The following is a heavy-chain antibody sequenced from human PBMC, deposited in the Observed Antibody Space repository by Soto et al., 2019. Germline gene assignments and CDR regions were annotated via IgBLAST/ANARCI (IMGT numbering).Heavy chain of an antibody. CDR3: ARLAAGPLDDAFDI. V-gene: IGHV5-10-1*01. D-gene: IGHD6-13*01. J-gene: IGHJ3*02. CDR1: GYSFTSSW. Sequence: GESLKISCKGSGYSFTSSWISWVRQMPGKGLEWMERIDPSDSYTNYSLSFQGHVTISADKSISTAYLQWSSLKASDTAMYYCARLAAGPLDDAFDIWGQGTMVTV. CDR2: IDPSDSYT.